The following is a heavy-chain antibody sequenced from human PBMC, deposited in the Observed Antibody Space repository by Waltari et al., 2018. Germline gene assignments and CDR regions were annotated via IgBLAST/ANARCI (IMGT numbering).Heavy chain of an antibody. CDR3: AKDSGYSMIRGRENS. V-gene: IGHV3-23*03. CDR2: IDNSGETS. CDR1: RSAYSSYA. J-gene: IGHJ4*02. D-gene: IGHD3-10*01. Sequence: VYLLESGGGLVQRGGSLRLSWLGSRSAYSSYAMSWVRQAPGKGLEWVSGIDNSGETSYYEWFVKGLFTISREDSRNTVYLHMTTLRVDDTAVYYCAKDSGYSMIRGRENSWGQGTLVIVSS.